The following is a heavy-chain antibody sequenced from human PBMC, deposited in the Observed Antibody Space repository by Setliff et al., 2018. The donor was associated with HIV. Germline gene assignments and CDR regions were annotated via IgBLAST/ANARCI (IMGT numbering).Heavy chain of an antibody. D-gene: IGHD1-7*01. Sequence: GASVKVSCKASGGTFSSYDISLVRQAPGQGLEWMGRIIPVFGETNYAQKFQGRVTMTRDTSTSTVYMELGSLRSEDTAVDYCARITLTGTLANWGQGTLVTVSS. V-gene: IGHV1-69*05. J-gene: IGHJ4*02. CDR3: ARITLTGTLAN. CDR1: GGTFSSYD. CDR2: IIPVFGET.